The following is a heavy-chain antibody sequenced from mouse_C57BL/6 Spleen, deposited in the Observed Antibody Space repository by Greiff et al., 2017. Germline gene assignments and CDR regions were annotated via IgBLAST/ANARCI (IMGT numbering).Heavy chain of an antibody. Sequence: VQLQQSGPVLVKPGASVKMSCKASGYTFTDYYMNWVKQSHGKSLEWIGVINPYNGGTSYNQKFKGKATLTVDKSSSTAYMELNSLTSEDSAVXYCARRRANCMDYWGQGTSVTVSS. J-gene: IGHJ4*01. V-gene: IGHV1-19*01. CDR2: INPYNGGT. CDR3: ARRRANCMDY. D-gene: IGHD4-1*01. CDR1: GYTFTDYY.